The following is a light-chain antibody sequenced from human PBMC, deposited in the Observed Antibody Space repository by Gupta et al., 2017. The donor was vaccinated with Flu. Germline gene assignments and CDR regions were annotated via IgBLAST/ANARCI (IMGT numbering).Light chain of an antibody. Sequence: IVMSQSPDSLVVSLGDRATISCKSSQNVFWSSNKKNYLARYQQKPGQPPRLLIVWASSRASGVPGRFSGSGSGTDFTLTISSLQAEDVAVYYCQQYCNNPQTFGQGTKLEIK. CDR1: QNVFWSSNKKNY. CDR3: QQYCNNPQT. V-gene: IGKV4-1*01. J-gene: IGKJ2*01. CDR2: WAS.